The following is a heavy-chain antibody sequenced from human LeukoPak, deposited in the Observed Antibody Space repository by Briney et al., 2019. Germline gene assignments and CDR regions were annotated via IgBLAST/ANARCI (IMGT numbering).Heavy chain of an antibody. V-gene: IGHV4-31*02. D-gene: IGHD3-10*01. CDR1: GGSISSGGYY. Sequence: PSETLSLTWTVSGGSISSGGYYWSRIRQHPGKGLEWIGYIYYSGSTYYNPSLKSRVTISVDTSKNQFSLKLSSVTAADTAVYYCARSITMVRGRNWFDHWGQGTLVTVSS. J-gene: IGHJ5*02. CDR3: ARSITMVRGRNWFDH. CDR2: IYYSGST.